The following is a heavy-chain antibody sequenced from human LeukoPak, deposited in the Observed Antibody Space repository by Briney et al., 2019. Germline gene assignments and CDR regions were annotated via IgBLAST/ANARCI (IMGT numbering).Heavy chain of an antibody. CDR3: ARDLVWSGSSFFDY. CDR2: ICTSGST. V-gene: IGHV4-4*07. J-gene: IGHJ4*02. D-gene: IGHD3-3*01. Sequence: SETLSLTCTVSGGSISSYYWSWIRQPAGKGLEWIGRICTSGSTNYNPSLKSRVTMSVDTSKNQFSLKLSSVTAADTAVYYCARDLVWSGSSFFDYWGQGTLVTVSS. CDR1: GGSISSYY.